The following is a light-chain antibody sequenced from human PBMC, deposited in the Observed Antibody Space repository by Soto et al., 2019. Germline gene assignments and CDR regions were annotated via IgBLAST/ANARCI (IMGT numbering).Light chain of an antibody. V-gene: IGKV3D-11*01. CDR3: QQRSDWPWT. Sequence: EIVMTQSPATLSVSPGEIATLSFSASQGIGSTLAWYQQKPGQAPRLLMYEASNRATGIPARFSGGGSGTDFTLTISSLEPEDFAVYYCQQRSDWPWTFGQGTKVDIK. J-gene: IGKJ1*01. CDR1: QGIGST. CDR2: EAS.